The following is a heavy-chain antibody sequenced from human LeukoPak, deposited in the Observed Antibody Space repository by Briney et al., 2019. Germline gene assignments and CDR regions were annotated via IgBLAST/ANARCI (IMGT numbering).Heavy chain of an antibody. CDR3: ARGDYYDILTGYYTNWFDP. Sequence: SETLSLTCTVSGGSISSSSYYWGWIRQPPGKGLEWIGSIYYSGSTYYNPSLKSRVTISVDTSKNQFSLKLSSVTAADTAVYYCARGDYYDILTGYYTNWFDPWGQGTLVTVSS. V-gene: IGHV4-39*07. CDR1: GGSISSSSYY. J-gene: IGHJ5*02. D-gene: IGHD3-9*01. CDR2: IYYSGST.